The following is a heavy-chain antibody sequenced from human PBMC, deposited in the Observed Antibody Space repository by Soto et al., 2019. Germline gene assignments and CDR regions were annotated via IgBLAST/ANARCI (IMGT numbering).Heavy chain of an antibody. CDR1: GGSISSYY. V-gene: IGHV4-59*01. J-gene: IGHJ3*02. D-gene: IGHD6-19*01. CDR3: ARVPWQWLGGYAFDI. CDR2: IYYSDSI. Sequence: PSETLSLTCTVSGGSISSYYWSWIRQPPGKGLEWIGYIYYSDSINYNPSLKSRVIISDDTSKNQFFLRLSSVTAADTAVYYCARVPWQWLGGYAFDIWGQGTMVTVSS.